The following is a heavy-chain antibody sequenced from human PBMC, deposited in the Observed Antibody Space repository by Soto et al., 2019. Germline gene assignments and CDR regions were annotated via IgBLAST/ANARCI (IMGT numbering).Heavy chain of an antibody. J-gene: IGHJ4*02. CDR1: GFSLSDFY. CDR3: ARDRGAVAGDYFDY. V-gene: IGHV3-11*01. D-gene: IGHD6-19*01. CDR2: ISSSGDIM. Sequence: QVQLVEAGGRLDKPGGSLRLSCAASGFSLSDFYMSWIRQAPGKGLEWLSYISSSGDIMSYADSVKGRFTISRDNAKNSLYLQMNSLRAEDTAVYYCARDRGAVAGDYFDYWGQGNLVTVSS.